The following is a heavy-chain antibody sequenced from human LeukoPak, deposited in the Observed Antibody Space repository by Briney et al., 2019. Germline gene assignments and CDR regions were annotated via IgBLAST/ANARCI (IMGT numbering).Heavy chain of an antibody. J-gene: IGHJ3*02. V-gene: IGHV4-61*02. Sequence: PSQTLSLTCTVSGGSISSGSYYWSWIRQPAGKGLEWIGRIYTRGSTNYNPSLKSRVTISVDTSKNQFSLKLSSVTAADTAVYYCARATGYSSSRPFDIWGQGTMVTASS. D-gene: IGHD6-13*01. CDR3: ARATGYSSSRPFDI. CDR2: IYTRGST. CDR1: GGSISSGSYY.